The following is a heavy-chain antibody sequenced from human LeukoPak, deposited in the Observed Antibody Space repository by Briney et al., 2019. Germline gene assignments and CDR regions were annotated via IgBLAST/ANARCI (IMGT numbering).Heavy chain of an antibody. CDR3: AKEKSQCSGGSCSYAFDI. CDR2: ISGSGGST. J-gene: IGHJ3*02. Sequence: GESLRLSCAASGFTFSTYAMSWVRQAPGKGLEWVSTISGSGGSTSCADSVKGRFTISRDNSKNTLYLQMNSLRAEDTALYYCAKEKSQCSGGSCSYAFDIWGQGTMVTVSS. V-gene: IGHV3-23*01. CDR1: GFTFSTYA. D-gene: IGHD2-15*01.